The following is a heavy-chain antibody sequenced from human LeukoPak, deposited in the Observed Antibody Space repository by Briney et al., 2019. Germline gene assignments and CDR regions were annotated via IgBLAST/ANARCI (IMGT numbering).Heavy chain of an antibody. CDR2: ISGSGGTT. D-gene: IGHD6-13*01. Sequence: PGGSLRLSCIASGFTFSNYAMTWVRQAPGKGLEWVSSISGSGGTTYHADSVKGRFTISRDNSRNTLYLQRSSLRVEDTAVYYCAEGLHSSTSYGVDYWGQGTLVTVSS. V-gene: IGHV3-23*01. CDR1: GFTFSNYA. J-gene: IGHJ4*02. CDR3: AEGLHSSTSYGVDY.